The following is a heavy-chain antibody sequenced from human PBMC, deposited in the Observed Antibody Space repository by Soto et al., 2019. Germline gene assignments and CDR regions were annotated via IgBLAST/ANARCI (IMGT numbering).Heavy chain of an antibody. CDR3: AKGWGDY. J-gene: IGHJ4*02. CDR1: GFTFSSYT. V-gene: IGHV3-23*01. D-gene: IGHD7-27*01. CDR2: ISSSGGST. Sequence: EVQLLESGGGLVQPGGSLRLSCAASGFTFSSYTMSWVRQGPGKGLEWVSGISSSGGSTVYADSVKGRFTISRDNFKNTLYRHRNTLRAEDTGVYYCAKGWGDYWGQGTPVTVSS.